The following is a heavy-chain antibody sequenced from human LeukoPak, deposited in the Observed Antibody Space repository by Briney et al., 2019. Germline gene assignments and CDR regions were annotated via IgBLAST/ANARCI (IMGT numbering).Heavy chain of an antibody. V-gene: IGHV3-48*02. CDR3: ARDLPHFDY. CDR2: ISGSSSTM. Sequence: GGSLRLSCTASGFTFSSYSMIGVRQAPGQGLEWLSYISGSSSTMYYADSVKGRFTISRDNAKNSLYPQMNSLRDEDTAVYYCARDLPHFDYWGQGTLVTVSS. CDR1: GFTFSSYS. J-gene: IGHJ4*02.